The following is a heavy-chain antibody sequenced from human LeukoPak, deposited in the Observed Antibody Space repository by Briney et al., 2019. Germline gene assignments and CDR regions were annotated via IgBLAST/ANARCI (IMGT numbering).Heavy chain of an antibody. D-gene: IGHD2-15*01. CDR3: ARRAHYCSGGSCYVLSRYYYYGMDV. CDR1: GYTFTSYG. V-gene: IGHV1-18*01. Sequence: ASVKVSCKASGYTFTSYGISWVRQAPGQGLEWMGWISAYNGNTNYAQKLQGRVTMTTDTSTSTAYMGLRSLRSDDTAVYYCARRAHYCSGGSCYVLSRYYYYGMDVWGQGTTVTVSS. CDR2: ISAYNGNT. J-gene: IGHJ6*02.